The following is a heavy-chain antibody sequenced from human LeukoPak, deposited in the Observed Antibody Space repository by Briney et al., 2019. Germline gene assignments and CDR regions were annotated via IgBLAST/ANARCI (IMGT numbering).Heavy chain of an antibody. V-gene: IGHV1-69*04. Sequence: SVKVFCKASGGTFSSYAISWVRQAPGQGLEWMGRIIPILGIANYAQKFQGRVTITADKSTSTAYMELSSLRSEDTAVYYCARDYDMIVPPDSDYWGQGTLVTVSS. CDR1: GGTFSSYA. J-gene: IGHJ4*02. CDR3: ARDYDMIVPPDSDY. CDR2: IIPILGIA. D-gene: IGHD3-22*01.